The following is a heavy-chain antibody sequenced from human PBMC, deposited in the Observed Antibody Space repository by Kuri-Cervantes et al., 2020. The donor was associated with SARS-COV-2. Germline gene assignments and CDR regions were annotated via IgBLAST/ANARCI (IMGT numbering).Heavy chain of an antibody. CDR1: GFTFSSYA. V-gene: IGHV3-30-3*01. D-gene: IGHD6-13*01. Sequence: GESLKISCAASGFTFSSYAMRWVRQAPGKGLEWVAVISYDGSNKYYADSVKGRFTISRDNSKNTLYLQMNSLRAEDTAVYYCARDDTYSSSWFRFLGRGMDVWGQGTTVTVSS. J-gene: IGHJ6*02. CDR2: ISYDGSNK. CDR3: ARDDTYSSSWFRFLGRGMDV.